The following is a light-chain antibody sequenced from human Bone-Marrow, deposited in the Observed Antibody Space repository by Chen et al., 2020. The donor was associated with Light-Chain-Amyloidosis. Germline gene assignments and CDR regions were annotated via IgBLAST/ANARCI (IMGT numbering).Light chain of an antibody. CDR2: YVT. CDR3: SSYTITNTLV. J-gene: IGLJ1*01. Sequence: QSALTPPAPVSGSPGQPITIPSTRTSSYVGGDNHVSWYQHHPDKAPKLMIYYVTNRPSWVPDRFSGSKSDNTASLPISVLQTEDEADYFCSSYTITNTLVFGSGTRVTVL. CDR1: SSYVGGDNH. V-gene: IGLV2-14*03.